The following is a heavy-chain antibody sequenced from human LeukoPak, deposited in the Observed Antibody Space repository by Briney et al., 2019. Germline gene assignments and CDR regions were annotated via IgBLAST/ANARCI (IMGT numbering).Heavy chain of an antibody. J-gene: IGHJ4*02. CDR3: AREDGYCSGGNCYSYFDS. D-gene: IGHD2-15*01. CDR2: IWYDGSNK. Sequence: PGGSLRLSCAASGFTFSSYGMHWVRQAPGKGLEWVAVIWYDGSNKYYADSVKGRFTISRDNSKNTLYLQMYSLRAEDTAVYFCAREDGYCSGGNCYSYFDSWGQGTLVTVPS. V-gene: IGHV3-33*01. CDR1: GFTFSSYG.